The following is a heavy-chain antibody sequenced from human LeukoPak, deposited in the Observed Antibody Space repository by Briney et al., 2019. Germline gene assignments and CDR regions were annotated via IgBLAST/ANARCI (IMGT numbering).Heavy chain of an antibody. D-gene: IGHD6-13*01. J-gene: IGHJ4*02. CDR1: GFTFTSYG. Sequence: ASVKVSCKTSGFTFTSYGISWMRQAPGQGPEWVGWISGYNGNTNYAQKFQDRVTMTTDTSTSTAYMELRNLRSDDTAFYYCARDRSSSARENWGQGTLVTVSS. V-gene: IGHV1-18*01. CDR2: ISGYNGNT. CDR3: ARDRSSSAREN.